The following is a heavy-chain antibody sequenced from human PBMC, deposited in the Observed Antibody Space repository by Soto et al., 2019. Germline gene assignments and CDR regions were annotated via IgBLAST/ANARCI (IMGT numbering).Heavy chain of an antibody. CDR3: AHSPWGAAPDY. CDR2: IYWNDDK. V-gene: IGHV2-5*01. Sequence: QITLKESGPTLVKPTQTLTLTCTFSGFSLSARGVGVGWIRQPPGKALEWLALIYWNDDKRYSPYLQSRLTITKDASKNQVVFSMTNVAPADTATYYCAHSPWGAAPDYWGQGTLVTVSS. D-gene: IGHD3-16*01. J-gene: IGHJ4*02. CDR1: GFSLSARGVG.